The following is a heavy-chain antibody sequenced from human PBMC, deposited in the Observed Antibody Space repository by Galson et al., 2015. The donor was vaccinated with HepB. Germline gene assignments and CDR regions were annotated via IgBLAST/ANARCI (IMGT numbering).Heavy chain of an antibody. V-gene: IGHV3-9*01. D-gene: IGHD3-16*02. Sequence: SLRLSCAASGFTFDDYAMHWVRQAPGKGLEWVSGISWNSGSIGYADSVKGRFTISRDNAKNSLYLQMNSLRAEDTALYYCARDMGSSRGVIVHAFDIWGQGTMVTVSS. CDR2: ISWNSGSI. J-gene: IGHJ3*02. CDR3: ARDMGSSRGVIVHAFDI. CDR1: GFTFDDYA.